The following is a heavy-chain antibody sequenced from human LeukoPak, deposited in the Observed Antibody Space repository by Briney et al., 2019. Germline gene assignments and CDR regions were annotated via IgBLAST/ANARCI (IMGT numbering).Heavy chain of an antibody. CDR2: INANNDGS. D-gene: IGHD3-10*01. Sequence: GASVKVSCKASGYTITGYYMHWVRQAPGQGLEWMGWINANNDGSIYAQKFQGRVTMTRNASISTAYMELSSLRSEDTAVYYCARVGTMVRGVIGRYNWFDPWGQGTLVTVSS. V-gene: IGHV1-2*02. CDR3: ARVGTMVRGVIGRYNWFDP. J-gene: IGHJ5*02. CDR1: GYTITGYY.